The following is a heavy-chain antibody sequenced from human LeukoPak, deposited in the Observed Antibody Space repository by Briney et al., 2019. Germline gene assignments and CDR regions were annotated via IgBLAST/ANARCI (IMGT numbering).Heavy chain of an antibody. V-gene: IGHV3-30-3*01. CDR3: ARDSSAMVEFFDY. J-gene: IGHJ4*02. D-gene: IGHD4/OR15-4a*01. Sequence: PGRSLRLSCAASGFTFSSYAMHWVRQAPGKGLEWVAVISYDGSNKYYADSVKGRFTISRDNSKNTLYLQMNSLRAEDTAVYYCARDSSAMVEFFDYWGQGTLVTASS. CDR2: ISYDGSNK. CDR1: GFTFSSYA.